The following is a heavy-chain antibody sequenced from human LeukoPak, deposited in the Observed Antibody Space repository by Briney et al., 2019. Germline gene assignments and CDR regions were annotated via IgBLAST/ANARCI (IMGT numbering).Heavy chain of an antibody. V-gene: IGHV3-21*01. CDR2: ISSSSSYI. CDR1: GFTFSSYS. D-gene: IGHD3-10*01. Sequence: TGGSLRLSCAASGFTFSSYSMNWVRQAPGKGLEWVSSISSSSSYIYYADSVKGRFTISRDNAKNSLYLQMNSLRAEDTAVYYWARPPPGILGFGELFGYWGQGPLVTVSS. J-gene: IGHJ4*02. CDR3: ARPPPGILGFGELFGY.